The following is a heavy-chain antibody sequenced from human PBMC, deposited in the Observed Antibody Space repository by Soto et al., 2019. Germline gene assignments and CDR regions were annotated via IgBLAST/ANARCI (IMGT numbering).Heavy chain of an antibody. CDR1: GGSISSGGYY. CDR3: ARVLGDYYFDY. J-gene: IGHJ4*02. V-gene: IGHV4-31*03. Sequence: QVQLQESGPGLVKXSXXXSLTCTVSGGSISSGGYYWSWIRQHPGKGLEWIGYIYYSGSTYYNPSLKSRVTISVDTSKNQFSLKLSSVTAADTAVYYCARVLGDYYFDYWGQGTLVTVSS. CDR2: IYYSGST. D-gene: IGHD4-17*01.